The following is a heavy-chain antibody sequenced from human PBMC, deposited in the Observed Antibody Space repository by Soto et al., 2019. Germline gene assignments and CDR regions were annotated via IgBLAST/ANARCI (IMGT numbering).Heavy chain of an antibody. CDR2: TIHIFGTA. J-gene: IGHJ6*02. CDR1: GGTFSSYA. D-gene: IGHD3-10*01. V-gene: IGHV1-69*01. Sequence: QVQLVQSGAEVKKPGSSVKVSCKASGGTFSSYAISWVRQAPGQGLEWMGGTIHIFGTANDAQKFQGRITNSGDESTSAAYMELSSLRCEDTAVYYCARDRVEYYYRRDHYVTKYYGMDGWGQGTTVTVSS. CDR3: ARDRVEYYYRRDHYVTKYYGMDG.